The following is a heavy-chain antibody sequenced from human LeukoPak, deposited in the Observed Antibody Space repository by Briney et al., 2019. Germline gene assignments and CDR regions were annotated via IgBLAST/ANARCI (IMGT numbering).Heavy chain of an antibody. J-gene: IGHJ5*02. CDR1: GGSISSGGYS. CDR3: ARATGWYDLTFPGVGSWWFDP. Sequence: PSETLSLTCAVSGGSISSGGYSWSWIRQPPGKGLEWIGYIYHSGSTYYNPSLKSRVTISVDRSKNQFSLKLSSVTAADTAEYYCARATGWYDLTFPGVGSWWFDPWGQGTLVTVSS. CDR2: IYHSGST. V-gene: IGHV4-30-2*01. D-gene: IGHD2-15*01.